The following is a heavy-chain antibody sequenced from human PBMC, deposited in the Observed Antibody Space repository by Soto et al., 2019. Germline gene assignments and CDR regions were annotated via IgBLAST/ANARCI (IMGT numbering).Heavy chain of an antibody. D-gene: IGHD1-1*01. V-gene: IGHV4-31*03. Sequence: SETLSLTCTVSGGSISSGGYYWSWIRQHLGKGLEWIGYIYYSGSTYYNPSLKSRVTISVDTSKNQFSLKLSSVTAADTAVYYCASHRYPNYYGMDVWGQGTTVTVSS. CDR1: GGSISSGGYY. CDR2: IYYSGST. CDR3: ASHRYPNYYGMDV. J-gene: IGHJ6*02.